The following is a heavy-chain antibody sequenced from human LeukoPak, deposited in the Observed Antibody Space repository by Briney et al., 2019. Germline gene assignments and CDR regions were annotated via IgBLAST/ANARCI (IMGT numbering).Heavy chain of an antibody. CDR2: ISGSGGSA. Sequence: PGGSLRLSCTASGLTFSTSGFNWVRQAPGKGLEWVSAISGSGGSAYYADSVKGRFTISRDNSKNTLYLQMNSLRAEDTAIYYCAKLDRAVAGTNAFDVWGQGTMVTVS. CDR3: AKLDRAVAGTNAFDV. CDR1: GLTFSTSG. V-gene: IGHV3-23*01. D-gene: IGHD6-19*01. J-gene: IGHJ3*01.